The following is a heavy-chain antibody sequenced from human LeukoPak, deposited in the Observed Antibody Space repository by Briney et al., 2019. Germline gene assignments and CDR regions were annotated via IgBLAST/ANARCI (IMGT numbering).Heavy chain of an antibody. CDR3: ARELVYRGGDCSHYFDC. CDR2: MSPNSGNT. V-gene: IGHV1-8*03. J-gene: IGHJ4*02. CDR1: GYTFTSYD. Sequence: EASVTVSFTASGYTFTSYDSNWVRQAPGHRREWMGWMSPNSGNTGYAQKFQGRVTITRNTSRSTAYMELSSLRSEDAAVYYCARELVYRGGDCSHYFDCWGQGTLVTVSS. D-gene: IGHD2-21*02.